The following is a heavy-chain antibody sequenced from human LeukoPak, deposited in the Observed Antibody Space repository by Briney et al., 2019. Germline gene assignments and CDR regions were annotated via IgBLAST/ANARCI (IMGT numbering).Heavy chain of an antibody. D-gene: IGHD3-10*01. Sequence: ASVKVSCKASGYTFSGHYMHWVRQAHGQGLEWMGWINPNSGGTNYAQKFQGRVTMTRDTSISTAYMELSRLRSDDTAVYYCARAMVRGVTPDYWGQGTLVTVSS. CDR3: ARAMVRGVTPDY. V-gene: IGHV1-2*02. CDR2: INPNSGGT. CDR1: GYTFSGHY. J-gene: IGHJ4*02.